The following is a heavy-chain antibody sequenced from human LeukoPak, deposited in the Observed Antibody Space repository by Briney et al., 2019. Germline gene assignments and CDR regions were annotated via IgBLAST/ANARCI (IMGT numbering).Heavy chain of an antibody. J-gene: IGHJ3*02. V-gene: IGHV3-7*01. CDR2: IKQDGSEK. CDR1: GFTFINYW. D-gene: IGHD3-3*01. CDR3: AIGAFSRISIFGVVSDAFDI. Sequence: GGSLRLSCAASGFTFINYWMTWVRQAPGKGLEWVANIKQDGSEKYYVDSVNGRFTISIDNAKNSLYLHMNSLSADDTTVYYCAIGAFSRISIFGVVSDAFDIWGQGTMVTVSS.